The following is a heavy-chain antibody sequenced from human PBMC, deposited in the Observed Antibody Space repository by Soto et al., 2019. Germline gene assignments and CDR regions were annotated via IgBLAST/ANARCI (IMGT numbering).Heavy chain of an antibody. CDR2: IYWDDDK. CDR1: GFSLSTRGVG. D-gene: IGHD6-13*01. J-gene: IGHJ5*02. CDR3: AHRQGQAYGSSWYWFDP. V-gene: IGHV2-5*02. Sequence: QITLKESGPTLVKPTQTLTLTCTFSGFSLSTRGVGVGWIRQPPGKALEWMALIYWDDDKRYSPALKSRLTITKDTSKNQVVLTMTNMDPVDTATYYCAHRQGQAYGSSWYWFDPWGQGTLVTVSS.